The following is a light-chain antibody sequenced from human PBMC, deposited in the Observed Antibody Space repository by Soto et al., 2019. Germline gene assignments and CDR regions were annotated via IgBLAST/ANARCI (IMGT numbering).Light chain of an antibody. V-gene: IGKV1-39*01. CDR1: QAISNY. J-gene: IGKJ1*01. Sequence: DLQMPQSPSFLSASVGARVTITCRASQAISNYLNWYQQKPGKAPKLLIYAASSLQSGVPSTFSGSGSGTDFTLTISSLQPEDFATYYCQQSYSTPRTFGQGTKVDIK. CDR3: QQSYSTPRT. CDR2: AAS.